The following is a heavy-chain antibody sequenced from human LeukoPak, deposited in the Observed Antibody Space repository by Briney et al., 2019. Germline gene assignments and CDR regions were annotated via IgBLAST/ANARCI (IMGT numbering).Heavy chain of an antibody. V-gene: IGHV3-30*03. CDR2: ISYDGSNK. CDR3: ARAQDDFDY. Sequence: GGSLRLSCAASGFTFSRYGMHWVREATGKGLEGVAVISYDGSNKHYAVSVEARFTIYRDNSKNTLYLQMNSLRAEDTAVYYCARAQDDFDYWGQGTLVTVSS. J-gene: IGHJ4*02. CDR1: GFTFSRYG.